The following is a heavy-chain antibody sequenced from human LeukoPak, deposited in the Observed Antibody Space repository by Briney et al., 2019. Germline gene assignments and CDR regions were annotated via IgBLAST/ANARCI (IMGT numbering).Heavy chain of an antibody. Sequence: GGSLRLSCAASGFTVSGNYMTWVRQAPGKGLEWVSVIYIDGSTYYADSVQGRFSISRDNSKNTVYLQMNSLRAEDTAVYYCARVSDYGGIFDIWGQGTMVTVSS. CDR3: ARVSDYGGIFDI. CDR2: IYIDGST. D-gene: IGHD4-23*01. V-gene: IGHV3-53*01. J-gene: IGHJ3*02. CDR1: GFTVSGNY.